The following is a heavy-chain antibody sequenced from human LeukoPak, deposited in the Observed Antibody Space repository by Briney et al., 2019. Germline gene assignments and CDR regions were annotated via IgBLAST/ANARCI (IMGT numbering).Heavy chain of an antibody. V-gene: IGHV3-23*01. Sequence: PGGSLRLSCAASGFTFSSYAMSWVRQAPGKGLEWVSAISGSGSSTYYADSVRGRFTISRDNSKNTLYLQMNSLRAEDTAVYYCAKDTPDDIAVAAPYFDYWGRGTLVTVSS. D-gene: IGHD6-19*01. CDR1: GFTFSSYA. J-gene: IGHJ4*02. CDR2: ISGSGSST. CDR3: AKDTPDDIAVAAPYFDY.